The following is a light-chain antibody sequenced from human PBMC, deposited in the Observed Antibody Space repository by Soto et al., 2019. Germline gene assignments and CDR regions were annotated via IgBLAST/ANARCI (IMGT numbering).Light chain of an antibody. CDR3: QHYNSYSEA. V-gene: IGKV1-5*03. CDR2: KAS. CDR1: QSISTF. J-gene: IGKJ1*01. Sequence: DIQMPQSPSSLSASVGDSVTITCRASQSISTFLNWYQQKPGKAPKLLIYKASTLKSGVPSRFSGSGSGTEFTLTISSLQPDEFATYYCQHYNSYSEAVGQGTKVDI.